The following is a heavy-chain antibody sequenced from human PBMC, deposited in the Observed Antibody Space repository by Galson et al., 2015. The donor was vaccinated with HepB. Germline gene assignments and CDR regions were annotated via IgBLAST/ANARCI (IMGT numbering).Heavy chain of an antibody. Sequence: QVQLQESGPGLVKPSETLSLTCTVSGGSISSYYWSWIRQPPGKGLEWIGYIYYSGSTNYNPSLKSRVTISVDTSKNQFSLKLSSVTAADTAVYYCARQRLRVRGVTSFDYWGQGTLVTVSS. V-gene: IGHV4-59*08. CDR1: GGSISSYY. D-gene: IGHD3-10*01. CDR2: IYYSGST. CDR3: ARQRLRVRGVTSFDY. J-gene: IGHJ4*02.